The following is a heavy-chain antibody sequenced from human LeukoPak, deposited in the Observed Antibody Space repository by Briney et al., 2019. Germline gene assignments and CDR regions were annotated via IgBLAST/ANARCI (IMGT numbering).Heavy chain of an antibody. CDR2: ISGSGGST. V-gene: IGHV3-23*01. CDR1: GFTFSSYA. D-gene: IGHD3-10*01. Sequence: GGSLRLSCAASGFTFSSYAMSWVRQAPGKGLEWVSAISGSGGSTYYADSVKGRFTISRDNSKNTLYLQMNSLRAEDTAAYYCAKLHTVQLRLWFGELLSYFQHWGQGTLVTVSS. J-gene: IGHJ1*01. CDR3: AKLHTVQLRLWFGELLSYFQH.